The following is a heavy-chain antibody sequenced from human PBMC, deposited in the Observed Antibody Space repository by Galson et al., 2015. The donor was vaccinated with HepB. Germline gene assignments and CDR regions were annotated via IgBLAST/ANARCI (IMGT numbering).Heavy chain of an antibody. Sequence: SVKVSCKASGYSFATYGLSWVRQAPGQGLEWMGWISGYNAKTNYARKFQDRVTMTTDTSTTTAYMELRSLRSDDTAVYYCARDYYEVGGHRYDTFDFWGQGTLVTVSS. CDR1: GYSFATYG. CDR3: ARDYYEVGGHRYDTFDF. D-gene: IGHD3-22*01. J-gene: IGHJ4*02. V-gene: IGHV1-18*01. CDR2: ISGYNAKT.